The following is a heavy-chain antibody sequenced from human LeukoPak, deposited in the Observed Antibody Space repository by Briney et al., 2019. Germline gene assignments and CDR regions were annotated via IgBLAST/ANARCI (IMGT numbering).Heavy chain of an antibody. CDR3: ARGAINTDLLYRSHDY. CDR2: ISSSSSYI. J-gene: IGHJ4*02. D-gene: IGHD3-16*02. V-gene: IGHV3-21*01. CDR1: GFTFSSYS. Sequence: GGSLRLSCAASGFTFSSYSMNWVRQAPGKGLEWVSSISSSSSYIYYADSVKGRFTISRDNAKNSLYLQMNSLRAEDTAVYYCARGAINTDLLYRSHDYWGQGTLVTVSS.